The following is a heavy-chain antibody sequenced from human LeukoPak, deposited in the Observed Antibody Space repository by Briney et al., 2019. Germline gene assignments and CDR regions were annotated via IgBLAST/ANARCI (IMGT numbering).Heavy chain of an antibody. CDR1: GFTFSSYG. CDR2: IRYDGSNK. Sequence: PGGSLRLSCAASGFTFSSYGMHWVRQAPGKGLEWVAFIRYDGSNKYYADSVKGRFTISRDNSKNTLYLQMNSLRAEDTAVYYCAKGGGYYYDSSGYVYFDYWGQGTLVTVSS. V-gene: IGHV3-30*02. J-gene: IGHJ4*02. CDR3: AKGGGYYYDSSGYVYFDY. D-gene: IGHD3-22*01.